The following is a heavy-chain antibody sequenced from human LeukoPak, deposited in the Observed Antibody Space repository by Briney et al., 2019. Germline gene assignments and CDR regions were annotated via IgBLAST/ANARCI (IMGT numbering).Heavy chain of an antibody. CDR1: GYTFTSYG. D-gene: IGHD6-13*01. V-gene: IGHV1-18*01. Sequence: ASVKVSCKASGYTFTSYGISWVRQAPGQGLEWMGWISAYNGNTNYAQKLQGRVTMTTDTSTSTAYMELRSLRSDDTAVYYCAREPFRTVWYVTHYYYGMDVWGQGTTVTVSS. CDR3: AREPFRTVWYVTHYYYGMDV. J-gene: IGHJ6*02. CDR2: ISAYNGNT.